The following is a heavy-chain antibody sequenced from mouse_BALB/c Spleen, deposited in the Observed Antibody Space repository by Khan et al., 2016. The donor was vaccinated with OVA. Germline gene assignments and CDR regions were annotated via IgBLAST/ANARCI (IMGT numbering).Heavy chain of an antibody. Sequence: EVELVESGGDLVKPGGSLKLSCAASGFTFSSYSMSWVRQTPDKRLEWVASISSGGDYTYYTDSVKGRFTISRDNAKNTLYLQMSDLKSEDTAMYYCADHLTGSFAYWCQGTLVTVSA. CDR3: ADHLTGSFAY. V-gene: IGHV5-6*01. D-gene: IGHD4-1*01. CDR1: GFTFSSYS. CDR2: ISSGGDYT. J-gene: IGHJ3*01.